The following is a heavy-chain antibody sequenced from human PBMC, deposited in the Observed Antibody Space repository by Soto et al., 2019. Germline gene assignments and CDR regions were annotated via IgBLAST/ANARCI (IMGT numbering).Heavy chain of an antibody. Sequence: EVQLVESGGGLVQPGGSLRLSCAASGFTFSIYNMNWVRQAPGKGLEWVSYISSSSSILYYADSVKGRFTISRDDAKNSLYLQMNSLRAEDTAVYFCARDQEASWYTRYSDYWGQGTLVTVSS. CDR2: ISSSSSIL. D-gene: IGHD6-13*01. CDR3: ARDQEASWYTRYSDY. V-gene: IGHV3-48*01. CDR1: GFTFSIYN. J-gene: IGHJ4*02.